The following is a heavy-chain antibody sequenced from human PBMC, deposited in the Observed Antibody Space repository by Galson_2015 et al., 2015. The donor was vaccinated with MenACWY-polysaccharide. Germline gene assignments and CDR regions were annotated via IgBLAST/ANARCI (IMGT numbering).Heavy chain of an antibody. CDR3: ATPGGRDY. D-gene: IGHD4-23*01. Sequence: VKVSCKASGYRFNDNYIHWVRQAPGQGLEWMGWIHPKSGGTQYAQKFQGRVTMTRDTSIGTSYMELSRLRPDDTAVYYCATPGGRDYWGQGTLVTVSS. CDR2: IHPKSGGT. J-gene: IGHJ4*02. V-gene: IGHV1-2*02. CDR1: GYRFNDNY.